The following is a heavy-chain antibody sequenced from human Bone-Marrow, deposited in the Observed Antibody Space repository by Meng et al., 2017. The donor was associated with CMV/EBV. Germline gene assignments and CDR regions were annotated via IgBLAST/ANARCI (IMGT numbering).Heavy chain of an antibody. CDR1: GYSFTGSY. J-gene: IGHJ5*02. D-gene: IGHD6-19*01. CDR2: INPSSAAT. CDR3: ARSRAVAGKAAPNWFDP. V-gene: IGHV1-2*02. Sequence: ASVKVSCKASGYSFTGSYIHWVRQAPGQGLEWMGWINPSSAATNHARNCQGRVTMTRDTSVTTAYMELSRLRSDDTAVYYCARSRAVAGKAAPNWFDPWGQGTLVTGSS.